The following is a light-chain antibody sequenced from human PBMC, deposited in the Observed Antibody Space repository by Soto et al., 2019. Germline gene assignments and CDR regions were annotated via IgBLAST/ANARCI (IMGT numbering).Light chain of an antibody. V-gene: IGKV1-5*01. Sequence: DIQMTQSPSTLSASVGDRVTITCRASQSISSWLAWYQQKLGKAPKLLIYDASSLESGVPSRFSGSGSGTEFTLTISSLQPDDFATYYCQQYDNLPLTFGGGTKVDIK. CDR1: QSISSW. CDR3: QQYDNLPLT. CDR2: DAS. J-gene: IGKJ4*01.